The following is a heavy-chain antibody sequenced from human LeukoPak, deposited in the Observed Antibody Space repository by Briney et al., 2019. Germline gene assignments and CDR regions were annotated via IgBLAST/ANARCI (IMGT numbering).Heavy chain of an antibody. V-gene: IGHV3-74*01. CDR1: GNSFI. CDR2: INGDGSWT. CDR3: VSFYETY. D-gene: IGHD2-2*01. J-gene: IGHJ4*02. Sequence: GGSLRLSCAASGNSFIHWVRQAPGQGLVWVSHINGDGSWTTYADSVKGRFTISKDNAKNTVYLQMNNLRAEDTAVYYCVSFYETYWGRGTLVTVSS.